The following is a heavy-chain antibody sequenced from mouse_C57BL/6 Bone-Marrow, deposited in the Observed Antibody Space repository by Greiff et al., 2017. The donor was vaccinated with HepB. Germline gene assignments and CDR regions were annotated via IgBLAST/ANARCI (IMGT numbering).Heavy chain of an antibody. Sequence: EVQLQQSGPELVKPGASVKISCKASGYTFTDYYMNWVKQSHGKSLEWIGDINPNNGGTSYNQKFKGKATLTVDKSSSTAYMELRSLTSEDSAVYYCARANWDDAMDYWGQGTSVTVSS. CDR3: ARANWDDAMDY. V-gene: IGHV1-26*01. D-gene: IGHD4-1*01. CDR2: INPNNGGT. CDR1: GYTFTDYY. J-gene: IGHJ4*01.